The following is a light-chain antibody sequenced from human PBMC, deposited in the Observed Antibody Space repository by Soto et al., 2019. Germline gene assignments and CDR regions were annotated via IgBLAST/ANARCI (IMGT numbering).Light chain of an antibody. CDR3: QQYYDYST. CDR2: KVT. CDR1: QTISNS. V-gene: IGKV1-5*03. J-gene: IGKJ1*01. Sequence: DVQMTQSPSTLSASVGDRVTITCRANQTISNSLAWYQQKPGKAPILLIYKVTSLESGVPARFSGGGSGTEFTLTISSLQPDDFATYYCQQYYDYSTFGQGTKVDVK.